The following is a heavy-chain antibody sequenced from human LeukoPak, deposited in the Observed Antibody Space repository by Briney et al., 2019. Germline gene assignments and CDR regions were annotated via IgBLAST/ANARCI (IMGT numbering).Heavy chain of an antibody. CDR2: INPNSGGT. V-gene: IGHV1-2*02. CDR1: GYTFTGYY. D-gene: IGHD2-2*01. Sequence: GASVKVSCKASGYTFTGYYMHWVRQAPGQGLEWMGWINPNSGGTNYAQKFQGRVTMTRDTSISTAYMELSRLRSDDTAVYYCARARSGSGIVVVGPFWGQGTLVTVSS. J-gene: IGHJ4*02. CDR3: ARARSGSGIVVVGPF.